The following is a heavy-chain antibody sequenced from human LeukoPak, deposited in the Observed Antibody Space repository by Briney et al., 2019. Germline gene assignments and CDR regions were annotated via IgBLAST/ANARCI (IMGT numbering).Heavy chain of an antibody. CDR2: IKQDGSEK. D-gene: IGHD2-15*01. CDR1: GFTFISYG. CDR3: ARDRSGSSPY. J-gene: IGHJ4*02. Sequence: QPGGSLRLSCAASGFTFISYGMSGVRQAPGKGLEWVANIKQDGSEKYYVDSVKGRFTISRDNAKNSLYLQMNSLRAEDTAVYYCARDRSGSSPYWGQGTLVTVSS. V-gene: IGHV3-7*01.